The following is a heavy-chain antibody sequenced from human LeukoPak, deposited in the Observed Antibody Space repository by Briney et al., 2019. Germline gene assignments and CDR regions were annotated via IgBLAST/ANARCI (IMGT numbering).Heavy chain of an antibody. J-gene: IGHJ4*02. CDR1: GGSISNYY. V-gene: IGHV4-34*01. CDR3: ARYSSGFDY. CDR2: INHSGST. Sequence: SETLSPTCTVSGGSISNYYWSWIRQPPGKGLEWIGEINHSGSTNYNPSLKSRVTISVDTSKNQFSLKLSSVTAADTAVYYCARYSSGFDYWGQGTLVTVSS. D-gene: IGHD6-19*01.